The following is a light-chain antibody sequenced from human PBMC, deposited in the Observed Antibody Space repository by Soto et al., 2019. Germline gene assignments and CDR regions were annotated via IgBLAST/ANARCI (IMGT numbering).Light chain of an antibody. CDR3: QKYGDSSIT. CDR2: GAS. Sequence: LSKSPGTLSLSEGQRATLSCRASQTVSCDYLAWYQQKSGQAPRLLIYGASRRATDIPDRFSGSGSGIDFALTISRLEPEDFAVYYCQKYGDSSITFGQVTLLEI. J-gene: IGKJ5*01. CDR1: QTVSCDY. V-gene: IGKV3-20*01.